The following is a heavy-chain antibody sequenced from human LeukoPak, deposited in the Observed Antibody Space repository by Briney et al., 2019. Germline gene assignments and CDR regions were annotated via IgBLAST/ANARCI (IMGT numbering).Heavy chain of an antibody. V-gene: IGHV4-30-2*01. Sequence: SETLSLTCAVSGGSISSGGYSWSWIRQPPGKGLEWLGYIYHSGSTYYNPSLKSRVTISVDRSKNQFSLKLSSVTAADTAVYYCARVSPDTAMVPYAFDIWGQGTMVTVSS. CDR1: GGSISSGGYS. CDR2: IYHSGST. J-gene: IGHJ3*02. D-gene: IGHD5-18*01. CDR3: ARVSPDTAMVPYAFDI.